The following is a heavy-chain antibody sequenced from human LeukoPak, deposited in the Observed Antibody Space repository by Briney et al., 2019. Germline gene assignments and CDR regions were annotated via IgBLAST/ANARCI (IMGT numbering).Heavy chain of an antibody. V-gene: IGHV4-59*08. Sequence: RASETLSLTCTVSGDSMRSYWSWIRQPPGKGLEGIGHIFYTGYSYSNPSLNSRVTISIDTSKNQFSLRLTSVTAADTAMYFCARQLIEEGSNRRNTFDIWGQGAVVIVSS. CDR2: IFYTGYS. D-gene: IGHD2/OR15-2a*01. CDR1: GDSMRSY. J-gene: IGHJ3*02. CDR3: ARQLIEEGSNRRNTFDI.